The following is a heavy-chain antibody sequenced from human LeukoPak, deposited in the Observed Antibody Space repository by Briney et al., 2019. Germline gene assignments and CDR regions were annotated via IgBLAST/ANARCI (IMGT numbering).Heavy chain of an antibody. CDR1: GGSFRGYY. CDR2: INHSGST. D-gene: IGHD5-12*01. CDR3: ARNGRYGGYRFDP. J-gene: IGHJ5*02. Sequence: SEALSLTCAVFGGSFRGYYWSWIRQPPGKGLEWIGEINHSGSTNYNPSLKSRVTISVDTSKNQFSLKLSSVTAADTAVYHCARNGRYGGYRFDPWGQGTLVTVSS. V-gene: IGHV4-34*01.